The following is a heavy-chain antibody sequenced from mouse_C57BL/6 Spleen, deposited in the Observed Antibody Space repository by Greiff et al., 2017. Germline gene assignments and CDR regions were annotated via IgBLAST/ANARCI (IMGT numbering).Heavy chain of an antibody. CDR3: ARGGDGYYWFAY. V-gene: IGHV3-6*01. D-gene: IGHD2-3*01. J-gene: IGHJ3*01. CDR1: GYSITSGYY. Sequence: DVKLQESGPGLVKPSQSLSLTCSVTGYSITSGYYWIWIRQFPGNKLEWMGYISYDGRNNYNPSLKNRISITRDTSKNQFFLTLNSVTTEDTATYYCARGGDGYYWFAYCCQGSLVTVSA. CDR2: ISYDGRN.